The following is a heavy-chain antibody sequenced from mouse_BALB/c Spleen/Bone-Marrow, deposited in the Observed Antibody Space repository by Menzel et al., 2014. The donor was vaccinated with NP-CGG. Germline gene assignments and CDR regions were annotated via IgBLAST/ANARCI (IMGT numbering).Heavy chain of an antibody. J-gene: IGHJ3*01. V-gene: IGHV14-3*02. Sequence: EVQLQQSGAELVKPGASVKLSCTASGFNIKDTYMHWVKQRPEQGLEWIGRIDPANGNTKYDPKFQGKATITADTSSNTAYLQLSGLTSEDTAVYYCARYNSGSSQFAYWGQGALCTVSA. CDR1: GFNIKDTY. CDR2: IDPANGNT. D-gene: IGHD1-1*01. CDR3: ARYNSGSSQFAY.